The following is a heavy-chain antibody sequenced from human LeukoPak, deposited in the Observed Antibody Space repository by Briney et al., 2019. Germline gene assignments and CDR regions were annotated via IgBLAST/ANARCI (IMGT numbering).Heavy chain of an antibody. V-gene: IGHV1-46*01. D-gene: IGHD4-17*01. CDR2: INPSGGST. J-gene: IGHJ4*02. CDR3: ARSLYGDPSDY. Sequence: SVKVSFKCSVYTFTSYYMHWVRHPPAQGLERMGIINPSGGSTSYAQKSQDRVTITRDTTTSTDYMELISLRSEDTDVYYCARSLYGDPSDYWGQGTLVTVSS. CDR1: VYTFTSYY.